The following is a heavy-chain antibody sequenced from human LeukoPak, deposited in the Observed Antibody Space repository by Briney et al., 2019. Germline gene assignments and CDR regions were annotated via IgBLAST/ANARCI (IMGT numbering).Heavy chain of an antibody. J-gene: IGHJ4*02. CDR1: GFTFSSYA. CDR2: ISYDGSNK. D-gene: IGHD6-13*01. Sequence: PRGSLRLSCAASGFTFSSYAMHWVRQAPGKGLEWVAVISYDGSNKYYADSVKGRFTISRDNSKNTLYLQMNSLRAEDTAVYYCARDFTSSWYVGYYFDYWGQGTLVTVSS. CDR3: ARDFTSSWYVGYYFDY. V-gene: IGHV3-30*03.